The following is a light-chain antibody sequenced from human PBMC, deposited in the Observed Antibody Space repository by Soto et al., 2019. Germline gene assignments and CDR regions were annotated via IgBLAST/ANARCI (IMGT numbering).Light chain of an antibody. Sequence: EIVLTQSPATLSLSPGERATLSCRASQSVSSSLAWYQQKPGQAPRLLIYDASNMATGIPARFSGSGSGTDFPLTISSLEPEDVTFYYCQQRSNWPPTFGQGTKVEIK. CDR2: DAS. CDR1: QSVSSS. J-gene: IGKJ1*01. V-gene: IGKV3-11*01. CDR3: QQRSNWPPT.